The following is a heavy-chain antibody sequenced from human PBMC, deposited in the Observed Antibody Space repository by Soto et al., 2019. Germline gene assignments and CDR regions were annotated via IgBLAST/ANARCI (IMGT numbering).Heavy chain of an antibody. J-gene: IGHJ3*02. CDR1: GFTFSSYW. CDR2: IKTDGTDT. Sequence: EAQLVESGGGLVQPGGSLRLSCAASGFTFSSYWMHWVRKAPGKGLVWVSRIKTDGTDTHYADSVKGRFTISRDNAKNTLYLQMNSLRGEDTAVYYCARPRTSDWAYDIWGQGTMVIVSS. D-gene: IGHD3-9*01. V-gene: IGHV3-74*01. CDR3: ARPRTSDWAYDI.